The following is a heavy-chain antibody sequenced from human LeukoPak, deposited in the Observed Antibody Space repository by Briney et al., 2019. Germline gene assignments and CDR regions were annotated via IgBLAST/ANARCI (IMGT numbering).Heavy chain of an antibody. J-gene: IGHJ5*02. CDR3: ARKRAGRFDP. CDR2: INPNRGGT. CDR1: GYTFTGYY. V-gene: IGHV1-2*02. Sequence: ASVKISCKASGYTFTGYYMHCVRRAPGERLEWVGWINPNRGGTNYAQKFQGRVNMTRDMSKRTVYIERSRLRSEDTAVYYCARKRAGRFDPWGQGTLVTVSS.